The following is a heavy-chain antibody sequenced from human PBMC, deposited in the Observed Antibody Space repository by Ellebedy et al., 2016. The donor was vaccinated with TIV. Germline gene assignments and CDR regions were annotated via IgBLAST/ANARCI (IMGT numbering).Heavy chain of an antibody. J-gene: IGHJ4*02. V-gene: IGHV3-74*01. CDR1: GISFDAFA. CDR2: INNEGSST. CDR3: ARELAAAGTWGLDY. Sequence: GESLKISCAASGISFDAFAMHWVRQAPGKGLVWVSRINNEGSSTNYADSVRGRFTISRDNAKNTLFLQMNSLRVEDTAVYYCARELAAAGTWGLDYWGQGSLVTVSS. D-gene: IGHD6-13*01.